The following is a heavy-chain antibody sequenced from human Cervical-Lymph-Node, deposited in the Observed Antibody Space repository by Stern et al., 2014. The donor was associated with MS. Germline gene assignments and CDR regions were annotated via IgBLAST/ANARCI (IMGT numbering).Heavy chain of an antibody. CDR3: AKDLGEVFYYGMDV. D-gene: IGHD2-21*01. Sequence: VQLVESGGGLVQPGGSLRLSCAASGIIFGDYVLHWGRQAPGKGLEWVAGISWNSGDIAYTDSVKGRFTISRDNAKNSLYLHMNSLRAEDTALYYCAKDLGEVFYYGMDVWGQGTTVTVSS. CDR2: ISWNSGDI. J-gene: IGHJ6*02. V-gene: IGHV3-9*01. CDR1: GIIFGDYV.